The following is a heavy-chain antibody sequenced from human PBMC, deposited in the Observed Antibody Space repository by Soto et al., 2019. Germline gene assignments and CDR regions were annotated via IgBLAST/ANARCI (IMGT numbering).Heavy chain of an antibody. Sequence: PGGSLRLSCAASGFTFSTYAMSWVRQAPGKGLGWVSAISGSGSSRYYADSARGRFTISRDNSKNTLFLQLNSLRAEDTAVYYCAKELLRLGESLERYFDYWGQGTLVTVSS. J-gene: IGHJ4*02. CDR2: ISGSGSSR. D-gene: IGHD3-10*01. V-gene: IGHV3-23*01. CDR3: AKELLRLGESLERYFDY. CDR1: GFTFSTYA.